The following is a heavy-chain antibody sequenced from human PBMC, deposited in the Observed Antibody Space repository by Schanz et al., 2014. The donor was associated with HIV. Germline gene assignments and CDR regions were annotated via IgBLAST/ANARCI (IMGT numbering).Heavy chain of an antibody. J-gene: IGHJ3*02. V-gene: IGHV3-33*01. D-gene: IGHD3-10*01. Sequence: QVQLVESGGGVVQPGRSLRLSCVASGLTLRSYGMHWVRQAPGKGLEWVAVSWYDGTNKYYADSVKGRFTISRDNAKNTLYLQMNSLRAEDTAVYYCARVHYYASGSYYTESGAFDIWGQGTMVTVSS. CDR1: GLTLRSYG. CDR2: SWYDGTNK. CDR3: ARVHYYASGSYYTESGAFDI.